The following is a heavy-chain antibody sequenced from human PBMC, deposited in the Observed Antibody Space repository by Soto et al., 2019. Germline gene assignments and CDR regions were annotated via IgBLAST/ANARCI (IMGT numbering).Heavy chain of an antibody. CDR3: TRGPRPISTGTGAY. CDR2: IYNDGSYT. J-gene: IGHJ4*02. Sequence: GGSLRLSCAASGFIFKMYWMHWVRQTPGKGLVWISRIYNDGSYTDCADSVKGRFTISRDNVNDTLYLQMNNLRAEDSGLYYCTRGPRPISTGTGAYWGQGTQVTVSS. CDR1: GFIFKMYW. V-gene: IGHV3-74*01. D-gene: IGHD3-10*01.